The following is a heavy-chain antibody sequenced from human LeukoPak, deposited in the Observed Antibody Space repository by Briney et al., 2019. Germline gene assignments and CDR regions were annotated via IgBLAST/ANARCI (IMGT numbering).Heavy chain of an antibody. J-gene: IGHJ3*02. CDR2: IDPSGGST. CDR1: GYTFTSYY. CDR3: GVGATPDAFDI. Sequence: GASVKVSCKASGYTFTSYYMHWVRQAPGLGLEWMGIIDPSGGSTSYAQKFQGRVTMTRDTSTSTVYMELSSLRSEDTAVYYCGVGATPDAFDIWGQGTMVTVSS. D-gene: IGHD1-26*01. V-gene: IGHV1-46*01.